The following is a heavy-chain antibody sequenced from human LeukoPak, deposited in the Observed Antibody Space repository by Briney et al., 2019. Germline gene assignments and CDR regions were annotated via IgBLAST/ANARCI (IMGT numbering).Heavy chain of an antibody. CDR3: ARVTHLTMIVVALDY. J-gene: IGHJ4*02. D-gene: IGHD3-22*01. Sequence: SETLSLTCTVSGGSVSSYYWSWIRQPPGKGLEWIGYIYYSGSTNYNPSLKSRVTVSVDTSKNQFSLKLSSVTAADTAVYYCARVTHLTMIVVALDYWGQGTLVTVSS. V-gene: IGHV4-59*02. CDR2: IYYSGST. CDR1: GGSVSSYY.